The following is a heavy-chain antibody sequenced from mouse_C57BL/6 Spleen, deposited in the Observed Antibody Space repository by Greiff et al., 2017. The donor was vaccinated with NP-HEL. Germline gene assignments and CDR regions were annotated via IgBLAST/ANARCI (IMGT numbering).Heavy chain of an antibody. CDR1: GYSITSGYY. CDR2: ISYDGSN. D-gene: IGHD2-4*01. Sequence: ESGPGLVKPSQSLSLTCSVTGYSITSGYYWNWIRQFPGNKLEWMGYISYDGSNNYNPSLKNRISITRDTSKNQFFLKLNSVTTEDTATYYCARGNYDHFDYWGQGTTLTVSS. V-gene: IGHV3-6*01. J-gene: IGHJ2*01. CDR3: ARGNYDHFDY.